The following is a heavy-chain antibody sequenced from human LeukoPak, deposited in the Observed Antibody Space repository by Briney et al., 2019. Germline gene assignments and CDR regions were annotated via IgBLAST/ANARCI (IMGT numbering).Heavy chain of an antibody. CDR1: GGSVSGYY. V-gene: IGHV4-4*08. J-gene: IGHJ5*02. CDR3: ARGGSYSSGWSNHNWFDP. Sequence: SETLSLTCTVSGGSVSGYYWSWIRQPPGGGPEWIGYIYHTGHTHYNASLKGRVTMSMYTSQSQISLRMSSMTAADTAVYYCARGGSYSSGWSNHNWFDPWGQGTLVTVSS. D-gene: IGHD6-19*01. CDR2: IYHTGHT.